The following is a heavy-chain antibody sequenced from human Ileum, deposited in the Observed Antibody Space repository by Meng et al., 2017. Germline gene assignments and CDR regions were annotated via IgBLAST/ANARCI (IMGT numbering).Heavy chain of an antibody. J-gene: IGHJ4*02. Sequence: VQRQESGPGLVRPSETPSLICAFSGGSVSSSGYPWGWIRQPPGKGLEWIGYASTNYNPSLKSRVTISVDTSKNQFSLKLTSVTAADTAVYYCARDHWGSLDYWGQGVLVTVSS. CDR3: ARDHWGSLDY. CDR2: AST. V-gene: IGHV4-61*08. CDR1: GGSVSSSGYP. D-gene: IGHD7-27*01.